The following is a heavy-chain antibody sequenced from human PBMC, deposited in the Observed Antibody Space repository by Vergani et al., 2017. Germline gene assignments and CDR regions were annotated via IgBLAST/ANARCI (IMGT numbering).Heavy chain of an antibody. V-gene: IGHV4-61*01. CDR1: GGSVSSGSYY. J-gene: IGHJ4*02. Sequence: QVQLQESGPGLVKPSETLSLTCTVSGGSVSSGSYYWSWIRQPPGKGLEWIGYIYYSGSTKYNPSLKSRVTISVDTSKNQFSLKVRSVTAADTAVYYCARESGDGYNIDYWGQGTLVTVSS. CDR3: ARESGDGYNIDY. D-gene: IGHD5-24*01. CDR2: IYYSGST.